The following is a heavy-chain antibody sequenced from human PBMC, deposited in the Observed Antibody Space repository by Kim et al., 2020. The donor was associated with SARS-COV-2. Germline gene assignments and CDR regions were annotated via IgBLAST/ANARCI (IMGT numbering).Heavy chain of an antibody. J-gene: IGHJ5*02. CDR1: GYTLTELS. V-gene: IGHV1-24*01. D-gene: IGHD3-3*01. CDR3: ATVSPHLLRLDWFDP. Sequence: ASVKVSCKVSGYTLTELSMHWVRQAPGKGLEWMGGFDTEDGETIYAQKFQGRVTMTADTSTDTAYMELSSLRSEDTAVYYCATVSPHLLRLDWFDPWGQG. CDR2: FDTEDGET.